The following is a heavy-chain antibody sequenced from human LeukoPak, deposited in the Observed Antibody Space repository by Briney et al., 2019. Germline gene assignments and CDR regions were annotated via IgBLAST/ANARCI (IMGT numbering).Heavy chain of an antibody. CDR2: IYYSGST. CDR1: GGSISSSSYY. J-gene: IGHJ5*02. D-gene: IGHD6-13*01. CDR3: ARRGHGNSGSWYRGWARGQDWFDP. V-gene: IGHV4-39*01. Sequence: PSETLSLTCTVSGGSISSSSYYWGWIRQPPGKGLEWIGSIYYSGSTYYNPSLKSRVTISVDTSKNQFSLKLSSVTAADTAVYYCARRGHGNSGSWYRGWARGQDWFDPWGQGTLVTVSS.